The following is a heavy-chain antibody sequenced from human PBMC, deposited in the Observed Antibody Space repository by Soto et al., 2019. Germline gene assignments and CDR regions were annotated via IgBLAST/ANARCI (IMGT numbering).Heavy chain of an antibody. Sequence: EVQLVESGGGLVKPGGSLRLSCAASGFTFSSYSMNWVRQAPGKGLEWVSSISSSSSYIYYADSVKGRFTISRDNAKNSLYLQMNSLRAEDTAVYYCASHRFGEPSRDPWGQGTLVTVSS. D-gene: IGHD3-10*01. V-gene: IGHV3-21*01. CDR1: GFTFSSYS. J-gene: IGHJ5*02. CDR3: ASHRFGEPSRDP. CDR2: ISSSSSYI.